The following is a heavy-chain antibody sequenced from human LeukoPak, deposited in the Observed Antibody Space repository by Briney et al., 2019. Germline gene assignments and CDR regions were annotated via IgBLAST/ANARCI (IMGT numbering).Heavy chain of an antibody. CDR3: ARVDSNNWYDSRGYFDY. CDR2: IYYSGST. Sequence: PSETLSLTCAVYGGSFSGYYWSWIRQPPGKGLEWIGYIYYSGSTNYNPSLKSRVTISVDTSKNQFSLKLGSVTAADTAVYYCARVDSNNWYDSRGYFDYWGQGTLVTVSS. V-gene: IGHV4-59*01. CDR1: GGSFSGYY. J-gene: IGHJ4*02. D-gene: IGHD6-13*01.